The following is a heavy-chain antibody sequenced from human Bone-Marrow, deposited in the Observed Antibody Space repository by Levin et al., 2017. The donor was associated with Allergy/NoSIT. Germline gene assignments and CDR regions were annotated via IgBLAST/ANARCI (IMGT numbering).Heavy chain of an antibody. J-gene: IGHJ4*02. D-gene: IGHD5-24*01. CDR1: GLTFSVYS. Sequence: GGSLRLSCVVSGLTFSVYSMNWVRQAPGRGLEWVASISGGGGAIYYADSVEGRFTISRDNSRNSMYLQMNSLRAEDTAVYFCASHRDGRNPFDHWGQGSLVTVSS. CDR3: ASHRDGRNPFDH. CDR2: ISGGGGAI. V-gene: IGHV3-21*01.